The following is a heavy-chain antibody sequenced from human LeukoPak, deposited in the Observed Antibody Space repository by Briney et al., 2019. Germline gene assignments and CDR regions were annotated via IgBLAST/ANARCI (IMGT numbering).Heavy chain of an antibody. CDR2: IIPILGIA. V-gene: IGHV1-69*04. D-gene: IGHD6-13*01. CDR1: GGTFSSYA. J-gene: IGHJ4*02. Sequence: SVKVSCKASGGTFSSYAISWVRQAPGQGLEWMGGIIPILGIANYAQKFQGRVTITADKSTSAAYMELSSLRSEDTAVYYCARSGIAAAGTAFDYWGQGTLVTVSS. CDR3: ARSGIAAAGTAFDY.